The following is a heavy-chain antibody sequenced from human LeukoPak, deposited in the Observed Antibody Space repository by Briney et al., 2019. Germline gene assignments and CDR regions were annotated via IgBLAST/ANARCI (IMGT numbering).Heavy chain of an antibody. V-gene: IGHV5-51*01. Sequence: PGGSLRLSCAASGFTFSSYWMSWVRQAPGKGLEWMGIIYPGDSDTRYSPSFKGQVTISADKPISTAYLQWSSLKASDTAMYYCARHVQDYYGSGTEGLYYFDYWGQGTLVTVSS. J-gene: IGHJ4*02. CDR2: IYPGDSDT. CDR1: GFTFSSYW. CDR3: ARHVQDYYGSGTEGLYYFDY. D-gene: IGHD3-10*01.